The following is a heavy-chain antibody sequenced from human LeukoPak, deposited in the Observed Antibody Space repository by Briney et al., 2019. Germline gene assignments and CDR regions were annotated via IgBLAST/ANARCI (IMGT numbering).Heavy chain of an antibody. Sequence: SETLSLTCSVSGGSISRYYWSWIRQPPGKGLEWIGYVYGNGYTDYNPSLKSRAAISVDTSKNQFSLKLSSVTAADTAVYYCARNGYNRLYYFDYWGQGTLVTVST. CDR2: VYGNGYT. D-gene: IGHD5-24*01. V-gene: IGHV4-59*01. J-gene: IGHJ4*02. CDR3: ARNGYNRLYYFDY. CDR1: GGSISRYY.